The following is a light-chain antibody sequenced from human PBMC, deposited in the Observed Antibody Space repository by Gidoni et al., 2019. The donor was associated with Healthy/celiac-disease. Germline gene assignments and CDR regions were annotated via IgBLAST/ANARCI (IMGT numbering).Light chain of an antibody. CDR2: RNN. J-gene: IGLJ1*01. V-gene: IGLV1-44*01. CDR1: SSNLGSNT. CDR3: AAWDDSLNAHYV. Sequence: QSVLTQPPSASGTPGQRVTISCSGSSSNLGSNTVNWYQQLPGTAPKLLIYRNNQRPSGVPDRFSGSKSGTSASLAISGLQSEDEADYYCAAWDDSLNAHYVFGTGTKVTVL.